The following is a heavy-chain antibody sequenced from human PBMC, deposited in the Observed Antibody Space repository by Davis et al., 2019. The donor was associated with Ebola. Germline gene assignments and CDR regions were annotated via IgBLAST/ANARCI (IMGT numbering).Heavy chain of an antibody. CDR3: ARGKGDFWSGYYRYYYYMDV. D-gene: IGHD3-3*01. Sequence: PGGSLRLSCAASGFTVSSNYMSWVRQAPGKGLEWVSVIYSGGSTYYADSVKGRFTISRDNSKNTLYLQMNSLRAEDTAVYYCARGKGDFWSGYYRYYYYMDVWGKGTTVTVSS. CDR2: IYSGGST. V-gene: IGHV3-53*01. CDR1: GFTVSSNY. J-gene: IGHJ6*03.